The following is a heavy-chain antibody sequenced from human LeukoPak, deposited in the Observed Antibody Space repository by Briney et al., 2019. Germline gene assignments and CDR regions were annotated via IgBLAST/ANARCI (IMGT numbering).Heavy chain of an antibody. V-gene: IGHV3-30*02. Sequence: PGGSLRLSCAASGFTFSSYGMHWVRQAPGKGLEWVAFIRYDGSNKYYADSVKGRFTISRDNSKNTLYLQMNSLRAEDTAVYYCAKDRRSLGLEYFRHWGQGTLVTVSS. D-gene: IGHD7-27*01. J-gene: IGHJ1*01. CDR1: GFTFSSYG. CDR3: AKDRRSLGLEYFRH. CDR2: IRYDGSNK.